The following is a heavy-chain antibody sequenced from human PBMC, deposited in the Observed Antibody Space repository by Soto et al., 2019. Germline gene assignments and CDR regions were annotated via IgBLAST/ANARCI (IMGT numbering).Heavy chain of an antibody. CDR1: DGSVSVYY. J-gene: IGHJ5*02. CDR2: IKYSGTT. V-gene: IGHV4-59*02. Sequence: SETMPLTKTISDGSVSVYYWSWISQVPGKGLEWIGYIKYSGTTHYSPSLKSRVNISFDKSKNQVFLNLRFVTGADTAVYFCARDVRDTGYSYWFDPWGEGILVTVSS. D-gene: IGHD3-9*01. CDR3: ARDVRDTGYSYWFDP.